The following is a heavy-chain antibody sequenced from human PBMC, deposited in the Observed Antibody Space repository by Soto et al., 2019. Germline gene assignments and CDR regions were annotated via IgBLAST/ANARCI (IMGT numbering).Heavy chain of an antibody. Sequence: GGSLRLSCASSGFTFSVFAMTWVRQAPGKGLEWVSAISGSGGSTYYAGSVKGRFAISRDKSNDTVFLHLSSLTPDDTAVYFCARENSATHLDSWGQGTLVTVSS. D-gene: IGHD6-13*01. J-gene: IGHJ4*02. CDR1: GFTFSVFA. CDR2: ISGSGGST. V-gene: IGHV3-23*01. CDR3: ARENSATHLDS.